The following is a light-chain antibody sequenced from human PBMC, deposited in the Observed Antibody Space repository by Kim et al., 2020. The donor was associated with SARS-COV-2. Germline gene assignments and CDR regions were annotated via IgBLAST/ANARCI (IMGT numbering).Light chain of an antibody. CDR3: QQYYSYPIT. V-gene: IGKV1-8*01. CDR1: QDIRSY. Sequence: ASTGDRVTITCRASQDIRSYLAWYQLRPGKAPELLIHGASTLQSAVPSRFSGSGSGTDFSLTISSLQSEDFATYYCQQYYSYPITFGQGTRLEIK. J-gene: IGKJ5*01. CDR2: GAS.